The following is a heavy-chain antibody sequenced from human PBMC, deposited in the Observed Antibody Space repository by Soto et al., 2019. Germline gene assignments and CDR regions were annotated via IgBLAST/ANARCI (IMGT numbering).Heavy chain of an antibody. J-gene: IGHJ6*02. D-gene: IGHD3-10*01. CDR3: GSGSYYKDIDYYYGMDV. CDR2: IIPIFGTA. Sequence: SVKVSCKASGGTFSSYAISWVRQAPGQGLEWMGGIIPIFGTANYAQKFQGRVTITADESMSTAYMELSSLRSEDTAVYYCGSGSYYKDIDYYYGMDVWGQGTTVTVSS. V-gene: IGHV1-69*13. CDR1: GGTFSSYA.